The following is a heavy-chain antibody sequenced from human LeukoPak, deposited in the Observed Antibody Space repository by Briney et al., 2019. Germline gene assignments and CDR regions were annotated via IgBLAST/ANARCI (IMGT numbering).Heavy chain of an antibody. J-gene: IGHJ4*02. CDR2: IYYSGST. CDR1: GGSISSYY. V-gene: IGHV4-59*01. CDR3: ARGVAVAALFDY. D-gene: IGHD6-19*01. Sequence: SETLSLTCTVSGGSISSYYWSWIRQPPGKGLEWIGYIYYSGSTNYNPSLKSRVTISVDTSKNQFSLKLSSVTAADTAVYYCARGVAVAALFDYWGQGTLVTVSS.